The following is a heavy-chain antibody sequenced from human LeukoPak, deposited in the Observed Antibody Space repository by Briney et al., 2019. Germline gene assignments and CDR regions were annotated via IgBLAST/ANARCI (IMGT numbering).Heavy chain of an antibody. D-gene: IGHD1-26*01. Sequence: SVKVFCKASGGTFSSYAISWVRQAPGQGLEWMGGIIPIFGTANYAQKFQGRVTITADESTSTAYMELSSLRSEDTAVYYCARDRAGPWEPFDYWGQGTLVTVSS. V-gene: IGHV1-69*13. J-gene: IGHJ4*02. CDR1: GGTFSSYA. CDR3: ARDRAGPWEPFDY. CDR2: IIPIFGTA.